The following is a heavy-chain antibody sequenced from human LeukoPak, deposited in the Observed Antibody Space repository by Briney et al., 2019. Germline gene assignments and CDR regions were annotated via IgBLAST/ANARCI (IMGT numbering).Heavy chain of an antibody. J-gene: IGHJ5*02. CDR2: IYYSGST. CDR3: ARVDTYYDILIGSPNWFDP. CDR1: GGSISSSSYY. D-gene: IGHD3-9*01. V-gene: IGHV4-39*07. Sequence: SETLSLTCTVSGGSISSSSYYWGWIRQPPGKGLEWIGSIYYSGSTYYNPSLKSRVTISVDTSKNQFSLKLSSVTAADTAVYYCARVDTYYDILIGSPNWFDPWGQGTLVTVSS.